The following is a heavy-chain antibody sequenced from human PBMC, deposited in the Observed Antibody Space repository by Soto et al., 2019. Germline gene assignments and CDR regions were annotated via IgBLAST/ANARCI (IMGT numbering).Heavy chain of an antibody. CDR2: IYYSGST. CDR3: ASYNYYDSSGYYYPYYFDY. Sequence: SETLSLTYTVSGGSISSGDYYWSWIRQPPGKGLEWIGYIYYSGSTYYNPSLKSRVTISVDTSKNQFSLKLSSVTAADTAVYYCASYNYYDSSGYYYPYYFDYWGQGTLVTVSS. J-gene: IGHJ4*02. CDR1: GGSISSGDYY. D-gene: IGHD3-22*01. V-gene: IGHV4-30-4*01.